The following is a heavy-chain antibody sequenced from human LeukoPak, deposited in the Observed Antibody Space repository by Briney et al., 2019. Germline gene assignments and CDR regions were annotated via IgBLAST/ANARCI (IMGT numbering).Heavy chain of an antibody. CDR1: GFTFSSYA. V-gene: IGHV3-53*01. J-gene: IGHJ4*02. Sequence: GGSLRLSCVASGFTFSSYAMTWVRQAPGKGLEWVSVIYSGGSTYYADSVKGRFTISRDNSKNTLYLQMNSLRAEDTAVYYCARGTSVRDGSNFDYWGQGTLVTVSS. CDR2: IYSGGST. CDR3: ARGTSVRDGSNFDY. D-gene: IGHD5-24*01.